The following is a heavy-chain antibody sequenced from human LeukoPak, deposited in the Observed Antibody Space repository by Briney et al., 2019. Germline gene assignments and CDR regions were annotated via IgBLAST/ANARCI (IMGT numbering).Heavy chain of an antibody. V-gene: IGHV3-9*01. Sequence: QPGRSLRLSCAASGFTFDDYAMHWVRQAPGKGLEWDSGISWNSGSIGYADSVKGRFTISRDNAKNSLYLQMNSLRAEDTALYYCAKDQDIVDYYGMDVWGQGTTVTVSS. CDR3: AKDQDIVDYYGMDV. CDR2: ISWNSGSI. D-gene: IGHD2-15*01. CDR1: GFTFDDYA. J-gene: IGHJ6*02.